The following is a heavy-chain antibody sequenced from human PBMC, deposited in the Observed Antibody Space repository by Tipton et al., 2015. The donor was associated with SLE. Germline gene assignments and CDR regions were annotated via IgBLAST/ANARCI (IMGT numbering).Heavy chain of an antibody. CDR1: GDSMNNYY. D-gene: IGHD2/OR15-2a*01. V-gene: IGHV4-4*07. CDR2: IYTSGAT. CDR3: ARVWLNNAFDI. J-gene: IGHJ3*02. Sequence: TLSLTCSVSGDSMNNYYWSWIRQPAGKGLEWIGRIYTSGATDDNPSLKSPVTMSVDMSKNQIFLKMTSVTAADSAVYFCARVWLNNAFDIWGQGTRVTVSS.